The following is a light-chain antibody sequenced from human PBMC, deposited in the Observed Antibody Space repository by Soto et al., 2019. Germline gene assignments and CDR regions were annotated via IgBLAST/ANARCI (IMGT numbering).Light chain of an antibody. CDR2: LGS. V-gene: IGKV2-28*01. CDR1: KSLLHTIDNTS. CDR3: MQALQTPPT. J-gene: IGKJ1*01. Sequence: TQFPSSFPVTPGEPASISGRPSKSLLHTIDNTSLDWYLQKPGQSPQLLISLGSNRASGVPDRFSGSGSGTDFTLKISRVEAEDVGVYYCMQALQTPPTFGQGTKVDIK.